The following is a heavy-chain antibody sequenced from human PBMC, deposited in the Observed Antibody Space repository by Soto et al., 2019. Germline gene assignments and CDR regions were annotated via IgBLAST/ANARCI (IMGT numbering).Heavy chain of an antibody. Sequence: GASVKVPCKASGGTFSSYAISWVRQAPGQGLEWMGGIIPIFGTANYAQKFQGRVTITADESTSTAYMELSSLRSEDTAVYYCARVCVSFLSGGSCDGNSPFDYWGQGTLVTVSS. V-gene: IGHV1-69*13. J-gene: IGHJ4*02. CDR3: ARVCVSFLSGGSCDGNSPFDY. CDR2: IIPIFGTA. CDR1: GGTFSSYA. D-gene: IGHD2-15*01.